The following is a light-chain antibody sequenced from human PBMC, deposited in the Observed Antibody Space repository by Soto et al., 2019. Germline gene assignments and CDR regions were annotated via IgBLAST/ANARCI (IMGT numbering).Light chain of an antibody. V-gene: IGKV3-20*01. CDR3: LRYGRSPIT. J-gene: IGKJ5*01. CDR2: DAS. Sequence: EIVLTQSPGTLSLSPGERATLSCRASQSVTNSWLAWHQHKPGQAPRLLIFDASTRASGVPDRFSGSGSGTDFTLTITSLEPEDFAVYYCLRYGRSPITFGQGTRLEI. CDR1: QSVTNSW.